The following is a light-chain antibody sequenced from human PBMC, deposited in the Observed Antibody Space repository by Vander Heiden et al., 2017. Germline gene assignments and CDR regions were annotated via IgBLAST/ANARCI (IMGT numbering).Light chain of an antibody. J-gene: IGKJ1*01. Sequence: ETVMTQSPATLSVSPGERATLSCRASQSVSTNLAWYQQKPGQGPRLLIFAASTSAPGVPDRISGSGSGTEFALTISSRQSEDFAVYFCQQHYNWPGWTFGPGTKVEIK. CDR1: QSVSTN. V-gene: IGKV3-15*01. CDR3: QQHYNWPGWT. CDR2: AAS.